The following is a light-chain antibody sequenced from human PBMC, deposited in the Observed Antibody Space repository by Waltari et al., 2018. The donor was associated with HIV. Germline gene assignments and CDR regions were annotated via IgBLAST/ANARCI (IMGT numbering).Light chain of an antibody. CDR3: QQRSDWPPIT. CDR1: QSVSRY. J-gene: IGKJ5*01. CDR2: DAS. V-gene: IGKV3-11*01. Sequence: EIVLTQSPGTLSLSPGERATLSCRASQSVSRYLAWYQQKPGQAPRLLIYDASNRATDIPARFSGSGSGTDFTLTISSLEPEDFAVYYCQQRSDWPPITFGQGTRLEIK.